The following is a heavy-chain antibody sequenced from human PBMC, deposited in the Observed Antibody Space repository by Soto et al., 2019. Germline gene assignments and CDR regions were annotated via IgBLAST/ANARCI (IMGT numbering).Heavy chain of an antibody. CDR1: CDSIISINW. Sequence: SETVSLTCDFSCDSIISINWWIWVRQPPGKGLQWIGEVYHTGTTNYNPSLKSRVTISVDKSQNHFSLNVTSVTAADTAVYYCARVWFGELLSPDLYYFDYWGQGTLVTVSS. CDR2: VYHTGTT. V-gene: IGHV4-4*02. D-gene: IGHD3-10*01. CDR3: ARVWFGELLSPDLYYFDY. J-gene: IGHJ4*02.